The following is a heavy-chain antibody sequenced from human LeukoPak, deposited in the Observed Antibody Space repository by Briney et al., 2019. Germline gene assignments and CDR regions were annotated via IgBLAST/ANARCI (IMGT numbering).Heavy chain of an antibody. Sequence: TPGESLRLSCAASGFTFSSYWMHWVRHAPGKGLEWVSPISSSSSYIYYADSVKGRFTNSRDNAKSSLYLQMNSLRAEDTAVYYCARARLRDQLLALGATGAYGMDVWGQGTTVTVSS. V-gene: IGHV3-21*01. CDR2: ISSSSSYI. CDR3: ARARLRDQLLALGATGAYGMDV. J-gene: IGHJ6*02. CDR1: GFTFSSYW. D-gene: IGHD1-26*01.